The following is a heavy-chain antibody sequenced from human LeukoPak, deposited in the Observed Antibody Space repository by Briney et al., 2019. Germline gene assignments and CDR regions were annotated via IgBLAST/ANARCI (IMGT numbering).Heavy chain of an antibody. J-gene: IGHJ4*02. D-gene: IGHD1-20*01. V-gene: IGHV1-8*01. Sequence: ASVKVSCKASGYTFTSYDINWVRQSSGQVGEWKGWMNTNSGNTGYGQKFQGRVTVTRNTSISTAYMELSSLRSEDTAVYYCARWGVITVTTFDYWGQGTLVTVSS. CDR1: GYTFTSYD. CDR3: ARWGVITVTTFDY. CDR2: MNTNSGNT.